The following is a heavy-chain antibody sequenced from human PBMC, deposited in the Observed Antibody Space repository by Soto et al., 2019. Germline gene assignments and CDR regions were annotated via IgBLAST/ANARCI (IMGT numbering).Heavy chain of an antibody. CDR1: GFTFDEYA. D-gene: IGHD3-22*01. V-gene: IGHV3-20*04. CDR2: INWNGGSK. CDR3: ARATQSYYDTSGYYTYFH. Sequence: GGSLRLSCAASGFTFDEYALTWVRQAPGKGLEWVAGINWNGGSKGYADFVKGRFTISRDNAKSSLYLQMNNLRAEDTAFFFCARATQSYYDTSGYYTYFHCGQGAQVTVSS. J-gene: IGHJ4*02.